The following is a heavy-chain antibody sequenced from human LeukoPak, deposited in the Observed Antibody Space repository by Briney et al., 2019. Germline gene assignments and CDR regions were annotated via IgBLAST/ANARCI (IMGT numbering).Heavy chain of an antibody. V-gene: IGHV3-53*01. CDR3: ARDRGYSGSYGSGHDAFDI. D-gene: IGHD1-26*01. Sequence: GGSLRLSCAASGFTVSSNYMSWVRQAPGKGLEWVSVIYSGGSTYYAGSVKGRFTISRDNSKNTLYLQMNSLRAEDTAVYYCARDRGYSGSYGSGHDAFDIWGQGTMVTVSS. CDR1: GFTVSSNY. CDR2: IYSGGST. J-gene: IGHJ3*02.